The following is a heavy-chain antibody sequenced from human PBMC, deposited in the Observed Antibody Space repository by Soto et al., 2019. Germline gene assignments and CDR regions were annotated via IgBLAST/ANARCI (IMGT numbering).Heavy chain of an antibody. CDR2: ISAYNGNT. J-gene: IGHJ6*02. D-gene: IGHD3-3*01. Sequence: QVPLVQSGAEVKKPGASVKVSCKASGYTFTSYGISWVRQAPGQGLEWMGWISAYNGNTNYAQKLQGRVTMTTDTSTSTAYMELRSLRSDDTAVYYCARPLRFLEWSPSYGMDVWGQGTTVTVSS. V-gene: IGHV1-18*01. CDR3: ARPLRFLEWSPSYGMDV. CDR1: GYTFTSYG.